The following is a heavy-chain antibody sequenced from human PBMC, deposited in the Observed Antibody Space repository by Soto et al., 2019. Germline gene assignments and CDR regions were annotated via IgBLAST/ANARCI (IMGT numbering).Heavy chain of an antibody. V-gene: IGHV2-5*01. CDR3: AQGGGGIDV. CDR1: GFSLTTRGVG. D-gene: IGHD3-16*01. Sequence: SGPTLVNPTPPLTLTCNFSGFSLTTRGVGVAWIRQHPGKALEWLALIYWNDDKRYSPSLKSRLTITKDISNNEVVFTMTNMDPADTATYYCAQGGGGIDVWGQGTTVTVS. J-gene: IGHJ6*02. CDR2: IYWNDDK.